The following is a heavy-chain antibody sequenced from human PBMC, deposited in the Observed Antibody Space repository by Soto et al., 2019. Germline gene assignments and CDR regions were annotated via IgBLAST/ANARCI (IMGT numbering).Heavy chain of an antibody. CDR2: ISSRGSSI. D-gene: IGHD6-19*01. J-gene: IGHJ4*02. V-gene: IGHV3-11*01. CDR1: GFTFSDYY. CDR3: AREPGVSSGWYVDY. Sequence: GGSLRLSCAVSGFTFSDYYMSWIRQAPGKGLEWVSYISSRGSSIYYADSVKGRFTISRDNAKNSLYLQMNGLRAEDTAVYYCAREPGVSSGWYVDYWGQGTLVTVSS.